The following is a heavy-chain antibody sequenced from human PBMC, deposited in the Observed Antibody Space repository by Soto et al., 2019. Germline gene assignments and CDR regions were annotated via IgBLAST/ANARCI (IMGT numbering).Heavy chain of an antibody. CDR3: ATVLRGVVNWFDP. CDR1: GDTFTNFG. D-gene: IGHD3-10*01. CDR2: IATYNSNR. Sequence: HLVQSGPEVKKPGASITVSCKTSGDTFTNFGLSWVRQAPGQGLEWMGWIATYNSNRNYAQKFQGRLTLTTDTSTSTAYMKLKSLRYDDTAVYYGATVLRGVVNWFDPWGQGTLVTVSS. J-gene: IGHJ5*02. V-gene: IGHV1-18*01.